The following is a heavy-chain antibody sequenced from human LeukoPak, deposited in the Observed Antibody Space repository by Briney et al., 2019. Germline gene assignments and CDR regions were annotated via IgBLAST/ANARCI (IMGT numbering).Heavy chain of an antibody. D-gene: IGHD4-23*01. J-gene: IGHJ3*02. V-gene: IGHV4-59*01. CDR2: IYYSGST. CDR1: GGSISSYY. CDR3: ARSWGVSTTVVTPGFAFDI. Sequence: PSETLSLTCTVSGGSISSYYWSWIRQPPGKGLEWIAYIYYSGSTNYNPSLKSRVTISVDTSRNQFSLKPSSVTAADTAVYYCARSWGVSTTVVTPGFAFDIWGQGTMVTVSS.